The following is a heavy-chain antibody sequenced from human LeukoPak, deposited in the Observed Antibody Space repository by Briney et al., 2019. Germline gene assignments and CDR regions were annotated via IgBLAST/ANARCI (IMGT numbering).Heavy chain of an antibody. CDR3: ARGVPESVIAVAGGFDY. CDR2: ISSSSSYI. CDR1: GFTFSSYS. D-gene: IGHD6-19*01. Sequence: GGSLRLSCAASGFTFSSYSMNWVRQAPGKGLEWVSSISSSSSYIYYADSVKGRFTISRDNAKNSLYLQMNSLGAEDTAVYYCARGVPESVIAVAGGFDYWGQGTLVTVSS. J-gene: IGHJ4*02. V-gene: IGHV3-21*01.